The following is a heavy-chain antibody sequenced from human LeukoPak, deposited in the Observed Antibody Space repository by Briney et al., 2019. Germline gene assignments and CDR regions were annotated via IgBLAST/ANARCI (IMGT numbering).Heavy chain of an antibody. D-gene: IGHD5-24*01. CDR3: AREFLTDGYPREDCFDS. J-gene: IGHJ5*01. CDR1: GGTFSSYA. V-gene: IGHV1-69*05. CDR2: IIPIFGTA. Sequence: ASVKVSCKASGGTFSSYAISWVRQAPGQGLEWMGGIIPIFGTANYAQKFQGRVTMTRDTSISTVYMELSRLKSDDTAVYHCAREFLTDGYPREDCFDSWGQGTLVTVSS.